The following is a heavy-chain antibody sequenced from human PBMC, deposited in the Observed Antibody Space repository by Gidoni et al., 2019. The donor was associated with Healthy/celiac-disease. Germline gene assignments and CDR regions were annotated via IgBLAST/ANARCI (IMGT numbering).Heavy chain of an antibody. V-gene: IGHV4-34*01. Sequence: QVQLQQSGAGRLKPSETLSLTCAVYGGSFSGYYWSWIRQPPGKGLEWIGEINHSGSTNYNPALKSRVTISVDTSKNQFSLKLSSVTAADTAVYYCAATSSSRPNYYYYDMDVWGKGTTVTVSS. D-gene: IGHD6-6*01. CDR1: GGSFSGYY. J-gene: IGHJ6*03. CDR2: INHSGST. CDR3: AATSSSRPNYYYYDMDV.